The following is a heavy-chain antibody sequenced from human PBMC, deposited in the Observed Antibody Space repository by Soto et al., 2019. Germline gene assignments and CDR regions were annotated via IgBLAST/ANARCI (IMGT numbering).Heavy chain of an antibody. CDR2: IIPIFGTA. J-gene: IGHJ4*02. D-gene: IGHD3-9*01. Sequence: SVKVSCKASGGTFSSYAISWVRQAPGQGLEWMGGIIPIFGTANYAQKFQGRVTITADESTSTAYMELSSLRSEDTAVYYCARERGMNYDILTGYFDYWGQGTLVTVSS. V-gene: IGHV1-69*13. CDR1: GGTFSSYA. CDR3: ARERGMNYDILTGYFDY.